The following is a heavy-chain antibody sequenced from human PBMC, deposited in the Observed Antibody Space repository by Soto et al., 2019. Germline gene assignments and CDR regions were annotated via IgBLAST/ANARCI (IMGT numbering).Heavy chain of an antibody. J-gene: IGHJ4*02. CDR1: GASISSRDYY. CDR3: GRVMIGTSRHTDSDY. Sequence: SETLSLTCSVSGASISSRDYYWGWIRQTPGKGLEWNGNIDYNGVTYYNPSLKSRVTVSKDTSKNQFSLKVASVTAADTAIYYCGRVMIGTSRHTDSDYWGQGTQVTV. CDR2: IDYNGVT. D-gene: IGHD2-2*01. V-gene: IGHV4-39*01.